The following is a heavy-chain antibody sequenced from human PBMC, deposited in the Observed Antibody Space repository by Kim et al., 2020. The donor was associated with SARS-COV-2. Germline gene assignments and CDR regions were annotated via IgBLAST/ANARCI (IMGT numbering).Heavy chain of an antibody. CDR3: ARDFETMVRGAYTYYYGMDV. V-gene: IGHV1-3*01. CDR1: GYTFTSYA. J-gene: IGHJ6*02. D-gene: IGHD3-10*01. CDR2: INAGNGNT. Sequence: ASVKVSCKASGYTFTSYAMHWVRQAPGQRLEWMGWINAGNGNTKYFQKFQGRVTITRDTSASTAYMELSSLRSEDTAVYYCARDFETMVRGAYTYYYGMDVWGQGTTVTVSS.